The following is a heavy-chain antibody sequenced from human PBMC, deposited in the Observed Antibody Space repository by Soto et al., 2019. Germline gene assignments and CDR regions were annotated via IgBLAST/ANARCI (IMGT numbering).Heavy chain of an antibody. CDR1: GGSISSYY. CDR2: IHYSGST. V-gene: IGHV4-59*01. CDR3: ARMDGSSTSCRYYYYGMDV. J-gene: IGHJ6*02. Sequence: QVQLQESGPGLVKPSETLSLTCTVSGGSISSYYWSWIRQPPGKGLEWIGYIHYSGSTNYNPSLKSRVTIPVDTSKNHFSLKLSSVTAADTAVYYCARMDGSSTSCRYYYYGMDVGGQGTTVTVSS. D-gene: IGHD2-2*01.